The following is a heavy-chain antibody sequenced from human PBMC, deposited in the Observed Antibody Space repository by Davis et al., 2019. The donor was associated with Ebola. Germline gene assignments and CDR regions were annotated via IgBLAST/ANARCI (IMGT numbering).Heavy chain of an antibody. CDR3: ASLILGAAPPC. CDR1: GYGLTKYW. CDR2: ISPGDSDA. J-gene: IGHJ4*02. V-gene: IGHV5-51*01. D-gene: IGHD3/OR15-3a*01. Sequence: RESLKISCKGSGYGLTKYWIAWVRQMPGKGLEWLGIISPGDSDATYSPSFQGQVTISADKAVSTAYLQWSYLKASDTAMYYCASLILGAAPPCWGQGTLVTVSS.